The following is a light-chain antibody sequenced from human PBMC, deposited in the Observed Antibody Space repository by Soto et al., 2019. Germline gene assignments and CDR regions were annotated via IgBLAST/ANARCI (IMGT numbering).Light chain of an antibody. CDR1: QSVSNN. Sequence: EIVMTQSPATLSVSPGERATLSCRASQSVSNNLAWYQQKPGQGPRLLIYGASTRATGIPARFSGSGSGTDFTLTISRLEPEDFAVYYCQQYGSSGTFGQGTKVEIK. J-gene: IGKJ1*01. CDR3: QQYGSSGT. CDR2: GAS. V-gene: IGKV3-15*01.